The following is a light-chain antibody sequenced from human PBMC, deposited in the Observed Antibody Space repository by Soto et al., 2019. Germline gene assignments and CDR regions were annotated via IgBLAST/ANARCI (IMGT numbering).Light chain of an antibody. Sequence: EIVLTQSPGTLSLSPGERATLSCRASQSLSSSQLARYQQKPGQAPRLLIHDASSRATGISDRFTGSGSGTDFTLTITTLEPEDFAVYYCQQYGSSPRTFGLGTKVDIK. CDR2: DAS. CDR3: QQYGSSPRT. CDR1: QSLSSSQ. J-gene: IGKJ1*01. V-gene: IGKV3-20*01.